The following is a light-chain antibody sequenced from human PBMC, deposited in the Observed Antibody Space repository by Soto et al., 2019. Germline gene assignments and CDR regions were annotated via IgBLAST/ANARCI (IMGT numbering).Light chain of an antibody. V-gene: IGKV3-20*01. J-gene: IGKJ5*01. Sequence: EIVLTQSPGTLSLSPGERATLSCRASQSVSSSYLAWYQQKPGQAPRLLIYGASSRATGIPDRFSGSGSGTDFTLTISRLEPEDFAVSYCQQYGSSPSTFGQGTRLEI. CDR3: QQYGSSPST. CDR2: GAS. CDR1: QSVSSSY.